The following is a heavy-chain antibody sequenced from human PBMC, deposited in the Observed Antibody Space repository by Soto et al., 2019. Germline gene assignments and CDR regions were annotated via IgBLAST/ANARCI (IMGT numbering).Heavy chain of an antibody. CDR1: GGSISSYY. D-gene: IGHD3-16*02. V-gene: IGHV4-59*08. J-gene: IGHJ4*02. Sequence: SETLSLTCTVSGGSISSYYWSWIRQPPGKGLEWIGYIYYSGSTNYSPSLKSRVTISVDTSKNQLSLKLSSVTAADTAVFYCARRVDYVWGSYRYSPYFDYWGQGTRVTVSS. CDR3: ARRVDYVWGSYRYSPYFDY. CDR2: IYYSGST.